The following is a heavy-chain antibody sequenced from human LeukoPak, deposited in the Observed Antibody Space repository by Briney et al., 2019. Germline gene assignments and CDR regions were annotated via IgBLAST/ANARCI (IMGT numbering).Heavy chain of an antibody. V-gene: IGHV3-23*01. D-gene: IGHD2/OR15-2a*01. Sequence: GGSLRLSCAASGFTFSSYAMTWVRQAPPKGLDWVSAITTSGSSTFHADSVKVRFTISRDNSKNTLYLLVDSLRAQAPALFYCAKDFYRSSWYFDYGGQGLPVTVSS. J-gene: IGHJ4*02. CDR1: GFTFSSYA. CDR3: AKDFYRSSWYFDY. CDR2: ITTSGSST.